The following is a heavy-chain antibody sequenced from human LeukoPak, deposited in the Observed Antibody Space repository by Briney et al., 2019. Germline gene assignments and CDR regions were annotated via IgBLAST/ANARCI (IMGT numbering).Heavy chain of an antibody. V-gene: IGHV1-18*04. D-gene: IGHD6-13*01. Sequence: ASVKVSCKASGYTFTGYYMHWVRQAPGQGLEWMGWISAYNGNTNYAQKLQGRVTMTTDTSTSTAYMELRSLRSDDTAVYYCARVVHPLAAPCYYYYMDVWGKGTTVTVSS. CDR1: GYTFTGYY. J-gene: IGHJ6*03. CDR3: ARVVHPLAAPCYYYYMDV. CDR2: ISAYNGNT.